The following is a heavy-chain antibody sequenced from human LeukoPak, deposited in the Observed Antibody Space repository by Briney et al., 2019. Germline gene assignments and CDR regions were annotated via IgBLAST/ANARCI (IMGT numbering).Heavy chain of an antibody. CDR2: ISGSGGST. D-gene: IGHD4-23*01. CDR1: GFTSSSYA. Sequence: PGGSLRLSCAVSGFTSSSYAMSWVRQAPGKGLEWVSGISGSGGSTYYADSVKGRFTISRDNSKNTLYLQMNSLRPDDTAVYYCARDSPHDYGGNSDWFDPWGQGTLVAVSS. V-gene: IGHV3-23*01. J-gene: IGHJ5*02. CDR3: ARDSPHDYGGNSDWFDP.